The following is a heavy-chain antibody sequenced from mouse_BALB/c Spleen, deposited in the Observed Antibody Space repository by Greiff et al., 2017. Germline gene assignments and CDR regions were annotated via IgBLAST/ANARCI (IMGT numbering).Heavy chain of an antibody. CDR2: ISSGGSYT. D-gene: IGHD2-4*01. CDR3: ARWPSSMITTGFFDY. Sequence: EVKLMESGGGLVKPGGSLKLSCAASGFTFSSYTMSWVRQTPEKRLEWVATISSGGSYTYYPDSVKGRFTISRDNARNILYLQMSSLRSEDTAMYYCARWPSSMITTGFFDYWGQGTTLTVSS. J-gene: IGHJ2*01. V-gene: IGHV5-6-4*01. CDR1: GFTFSSYT.